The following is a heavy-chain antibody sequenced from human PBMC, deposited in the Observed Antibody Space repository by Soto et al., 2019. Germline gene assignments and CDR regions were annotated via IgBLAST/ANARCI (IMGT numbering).Heavy chain of an antibody. V-gene: IGHV3-64D*06. CDR1: GFTLSSYA. J-gene: IGHJ4*02. CDR3: VKGEYYYDSSGYYPFDH. D-gene: IGHD3-22*01. CDR2: ISTNGGST. Sequence: GGSLRLSCSASGFTLSSYAMHWVRQAPGKGLEYVSSISTNGGSTHYADSVKGRFTISRDNSKNTQYLQMSSLRADDTAVYYCVKGEYYYDSSGYYPFDHWGQGT.